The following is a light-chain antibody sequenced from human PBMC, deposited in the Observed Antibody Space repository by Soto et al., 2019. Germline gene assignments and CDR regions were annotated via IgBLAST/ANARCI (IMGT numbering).Light chain of an antibody. CDR2: GAS. Sequence: ETVLTQSPGTLSLSPGERVTLSCRASQSVCSRCLAWYQQKLGQSPRLLIYGASTRATGIPDRFSGSGSGTDFTLTISRLEPEDFAVYYCQHYGTTPWTFGQGTKVGIK. CDR1: QSVCSRC. CDR3: QHYGTTPWT. J-gene: IGKJ1*01. V-gene: IGKV3-20*01.